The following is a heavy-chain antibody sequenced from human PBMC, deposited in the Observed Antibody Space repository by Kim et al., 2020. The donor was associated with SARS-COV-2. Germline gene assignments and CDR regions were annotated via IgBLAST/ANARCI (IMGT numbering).Heavy chain of an antibody. CDR3: AIVAARLGNYFDY. V-gene: IGHV4-39*01. Sequence: YNPSLKSRVTISVDTSKNQFSLKLSSVTAADTAVYYCAIVAARLGNYFDYWGQGTLVTVSS. J-gene: IGHJ4*02. D-gene: IGHD6-6*01.